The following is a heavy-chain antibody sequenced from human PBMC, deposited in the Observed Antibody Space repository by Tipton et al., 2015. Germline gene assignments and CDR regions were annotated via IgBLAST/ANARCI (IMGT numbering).Heavy chain of an antibody. CDR2: ISHSGKT. D-gene: IGHD3-9*01. CDR3: ACQDYDSLTRDYQTVDY. CDR1: AYSISTDYY. Sequence: TLSLTCAVSAYSISTDYYWVWIRQPPGKGLEWIGAISHSGKTYSNPSLKSRVTISADTSKTQFSLKMSSVTASDTAVYYCACQDYDSLTRDYQTVDYWGQGTLVTVSS. V-gene: IGHV4-38-2*01. J-gene: IGHJ4*02.